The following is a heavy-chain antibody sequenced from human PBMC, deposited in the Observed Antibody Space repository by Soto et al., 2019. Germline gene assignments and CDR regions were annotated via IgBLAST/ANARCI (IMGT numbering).Heavy chain of an antibody. CDR1: GXTFTRYS. CDR2: ISSTTNYI. CDR3: VTDVVLAAATDY. D-gene: IGHD2-21*02. J-gene: IGHJ4*02. V-gene: IGHV3-21*01. Sequence: LRLSCSDSGXTFTRYSMNWVRQAPGKGLEWVSSISSTTNYIYYADSMKGRFTVSRDNAKNSVYLEMNSLRTEDTALYYCVTDVVLAAATDYWGQGTLVTVSS.